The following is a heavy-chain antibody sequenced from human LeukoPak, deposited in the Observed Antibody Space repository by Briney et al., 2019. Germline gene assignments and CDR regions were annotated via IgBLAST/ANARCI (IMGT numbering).Heavy chain of an antibody. V-gene: IGHV3-9*01. Sequence: SGISWYSGSIGYADSVKGRFTISRDNAKNSLYLQMNSLRAEDTALYYCAKATIAVAGPPDYWGQGTLVTVSS. CDR3: AKATIAVAGPPDY. D-gene: IGHD6-19*01. CDR2: ISWYSGSI. J-gene: IGHJ4*02.